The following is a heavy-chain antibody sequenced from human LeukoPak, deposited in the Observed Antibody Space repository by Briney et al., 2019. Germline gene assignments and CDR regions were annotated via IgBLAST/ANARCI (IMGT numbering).Heavy chain of an antibody. J-gene: IGHJ1*01. CDR1: GGSISSSSYY. D-gene: IGHD3-10*01. Sequence: SETLSLTCTVSGGSISSSSYYWGWIRQPPGKELEWIGSIYYSGSTYYNPSLKSRVTISVDTSKNQFSLKLSSVTAADTAVYYCARAARGNYYGSGSPSAYWGQGTLVTVSS. CDR3: ARAARGNYYGSGSPSAY. CDR2: IYYSGST. V-gene: IGHV4-39*01.